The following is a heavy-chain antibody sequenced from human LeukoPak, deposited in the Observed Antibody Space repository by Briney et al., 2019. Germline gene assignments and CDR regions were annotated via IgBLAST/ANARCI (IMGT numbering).Heavy chain of an antibody. CDR1: GGTFSTYG. CDR2: IIPKLSTS. D-gene: IGHD5-12*01. V-gene: IGHV1-69*11. J-gene: IGHJ3*02. Sequence: SVKVSCKASGGTFSTYGISWVRQAPGQGLEWMGRIIPKLSTSNYAQKFQGRVTITTDESTSTAYMELSSLRSEDTAVYYCARDPHSGYDRLFDAFDIWGQGTMVTVSS. CDR3: ARDPHSGYDRLFDAFDI.